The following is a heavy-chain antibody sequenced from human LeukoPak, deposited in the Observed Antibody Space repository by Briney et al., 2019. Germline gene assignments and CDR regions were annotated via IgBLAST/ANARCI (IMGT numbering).Heavy chain of an antibody. V-gene: IGHV3-23*01. CDR2: ISGGGGST. J-gene: IGHJ4*02. CDR3: AKDGRTLNYFDY. Sequence: GGSLRLSCTASGFTFSSYGMTWVRQAPGKGLEWVSAISGGGGSTYYADSVKGRFTISRDNSKNTLYLQMNSLRAEDAAVYYCAKDGRTLNYFDYWGQGTLVTVSS. CDR1: GFTFSSYG.